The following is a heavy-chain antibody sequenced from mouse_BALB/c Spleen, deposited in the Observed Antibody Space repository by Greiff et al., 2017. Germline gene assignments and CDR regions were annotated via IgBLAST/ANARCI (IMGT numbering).Heavy chain of an antibody. CDR3: AREYYYGSSYAY. J-gene: IGHJ3*01. CDR1: GYTFTSYW. V-gene: IGHV1-80*01. CDR2: IYPGDGDT. D-gene: IGHD1-1*01. Sequence: QVQLQQPGSELVRPGASVKLSCKASGYTFTSYWMHWVKQRPGQGLEWIGQIYPGDGDTNYNGKFKGKATLTADKSSSTAYMQLSSLTSEDSAVYFCAREYYYGSSYAYWGQGTLVTVSA.